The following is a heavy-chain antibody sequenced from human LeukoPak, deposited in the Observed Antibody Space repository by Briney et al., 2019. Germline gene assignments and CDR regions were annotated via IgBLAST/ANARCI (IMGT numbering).Heavy chain of an antibody. Sequence: GGSLRLSCAASGFTFSSYGMHWVRQAPGKGLEWVAVIWYDGSNKYYADSVKGRFTISRGNSKNTLYLQMNSLRAEDTAVYYCARGTSGGYEGDYWGQGTLVTVSS. CDR2: IWYDGSNK. V-gene: IGHV3-33*01. J-gene: IGHJ4*02. D-gene: IGHD1-1*01. CDR3: ARGTSGGYEGDY. CDR1: GFTFSSYG.